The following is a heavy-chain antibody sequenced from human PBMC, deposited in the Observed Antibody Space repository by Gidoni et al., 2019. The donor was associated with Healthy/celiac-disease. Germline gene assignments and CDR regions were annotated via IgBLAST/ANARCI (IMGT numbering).Heavy chain of an antibody. CDR3: AKVGAPYCSGGSCYWYYFDY. J-gene: IGHJ4*02. V-gene: IGHV3-9*01. CDR1: GFPFDYYS. D-gene: IGHD2-15*01. CDR2: ISWNSGSI. Sequence: EVQLVESGGGLVRPGRSRRLPCSPSGFPFDYYSMPWVRQAPGKGLEWVSGISWNSGSIGYADSVKGRFTISRDNAKNSLYLQMNSLRAEDTALYYCAKVGAPYCSGGSCYWYYFDYWGQGTLVTVSS.